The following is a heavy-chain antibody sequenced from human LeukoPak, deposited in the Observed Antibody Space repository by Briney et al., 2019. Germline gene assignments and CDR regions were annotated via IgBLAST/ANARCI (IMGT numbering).Heavy chain of an antibody. CDR1: GGSLSSGSYY. J-gene: IGHJ6*02. CDR3: ARDLAVAGPAYYYYYGMDV. Sequence: PSQTLSLTCAVSGGSLSSGSYYCGSVRRPAGRGLGWVGRIYTRVSTNYNPSLKSRVTISADTSKNPFSLKLSSVTAADTAVYYCARDLAVAGPAYYYYYGMDVWGQGTTVTVSS. CDR2: IYTRVST. V-gene: IGHV4-61*02. D-gene: IGHD6-19*01.